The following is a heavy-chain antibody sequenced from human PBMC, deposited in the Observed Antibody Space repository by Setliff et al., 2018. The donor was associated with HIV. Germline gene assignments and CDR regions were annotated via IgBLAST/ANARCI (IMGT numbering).Heavy chain of an antibody. CDR2: IYTSGST. D-gene: IGHD3-3*01. CDR1: GGSISSGSYY. V-gene: IGHV4-61*02. Sequence: PSETLSLTCTVSGGSISSGSYYWSWIRQPAGKGLEWIGRIYTSGSTNYNPSLKSRVTISVDTSKNQFSLKLSSVTAADTAVYYCARTPYDFWSGHIDYWGQGTLVTVSS. J-gene: IGHJ4*02. CDR3: ARTPYDFWSGHIDY.